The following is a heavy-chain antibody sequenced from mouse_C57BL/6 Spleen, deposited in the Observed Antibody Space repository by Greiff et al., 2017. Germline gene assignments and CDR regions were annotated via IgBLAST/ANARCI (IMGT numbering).Heavy chain of an antibody. CDR3: TREDGSSYFDY. V-gene: IGHV1-7*01. CDR2: LNPSSGYT. D-gene: IGHD1-1*01. J-gene: IGHJ2*01. Sequence: VQLQQSGAELAKPGASVKLSCKASGYTFTSYWMHWVKQRPGQGLECIGYLNPSSGYTKYNQKFKGKAILTADKSSSTAYMELRSLTSEDSAVYYCTREDGSSYFDYWGQGTTLTVSS. CDR1: GYTFTSYW.